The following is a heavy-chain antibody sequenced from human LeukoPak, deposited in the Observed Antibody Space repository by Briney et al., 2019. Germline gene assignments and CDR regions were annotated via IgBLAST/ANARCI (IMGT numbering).Heavy chain of an antibody. Sequence: PSETLSLTCTVSGYSISSGYYWGWIRQPPGKGLEWIGSIYHSGSTYYNPSLKSRVTISVDTSKNQFSLKLSSVTAADTAVYYCARDWWPGSRQAKEIDYWGQGTLVTVSS. CDR2: IYHSGST. CDR1: GYSISSGYY. V-gene: IGHV4-38-2*02. D-gene: IGHD2-15*01. CDR3: ARDWWPGSRQAKEIDY. J-gene: IGHJ4*02.